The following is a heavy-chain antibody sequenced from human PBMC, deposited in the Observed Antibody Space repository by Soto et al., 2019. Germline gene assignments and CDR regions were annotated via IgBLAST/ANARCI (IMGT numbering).Heavy chain of an antibody. Sequence: QMQLVQSGPEVKKPGTSVKVSCKASGFTFTSSAVQWVRQARGQRLEWIGWIVVGSGNTNYAQKFQERVTITRDMSTSPAYMELSSLRSEDTAVYYCAADVDYDFWSGYYPLDYWGQGTLVTVSS. CDR3: AADVDYDFWSGYYPLDY. J-gene: IGHJ4*02. V-gene: IGHV1-58*01. CDR2: IVVGSGNT. CDR1: GFTFTSSA. D-gene: IGHD3-3*01.